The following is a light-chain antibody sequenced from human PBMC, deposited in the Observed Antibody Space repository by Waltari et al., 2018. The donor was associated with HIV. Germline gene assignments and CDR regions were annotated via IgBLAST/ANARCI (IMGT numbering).Light chain of an antibody. Sequence: QSALTQPPSASGSLGPSVTISCTGSSSDIGAYDSVPWFQQHPRSAPKLLLYEVTRRPSTVSDRFSGSRSGSTAFLTVAGLQPDDEATYFCSSYGDSLRVLFGGGTNVTVL. CDR1: SSDIGAYDS. CDR3: SSYGDSLRVL. CDR2: EVT. J-gene: IGLJ3*02. V-gene: IGLV2-8*01.